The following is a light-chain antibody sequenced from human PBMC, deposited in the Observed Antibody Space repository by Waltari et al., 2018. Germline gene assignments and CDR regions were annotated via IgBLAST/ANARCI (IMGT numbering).Light chain of an antibody. CDR3: QQYNNWLYT. V-gene: IGKV3-15*01. J-gene: IGKJ2*01. Sequence: EIVMTQSPATLSVSPGERATLSCRASQSVGTNLAWYQQKPGQAPRLLIYDASTRATGIPARFSGSGSGTEFTLTINSLQSEDFAVYYCQQYNNWLYTFGQGTKLEIK. CDR2: DAS. CDR1: QSVGTN.